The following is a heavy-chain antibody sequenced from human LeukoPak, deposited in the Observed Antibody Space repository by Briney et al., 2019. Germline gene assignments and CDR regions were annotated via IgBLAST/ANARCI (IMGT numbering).Heavy chain of an antibody. CDR1: GGSISSYY. CDR3: AREGIAAAGTDYYYGMDV. D-gene: IGHD6-13*01. CDR2: IYYSGST. V-gene: IGHV4-59*01. Sequence: SETLSLTCTVSGGSISSYYWTWIRQPPGKGLEWIGYIYYSGSTNYNPSLKSRVTISVDTSKNQFSLKLSSVTAADTAVYYCAREGIAAAGTDYYYGMDVWGKGTTVTVSS. J-gene: IGHJ6*04.